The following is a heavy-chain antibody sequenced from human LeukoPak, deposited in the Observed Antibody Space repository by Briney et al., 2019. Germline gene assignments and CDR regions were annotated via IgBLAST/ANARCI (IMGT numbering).Heavy chain of an antibody. Sequence: PGGSLRLSCAASGFTFSSYSMNWVRQAPGKGVEGVSSISSSSSYIYYADSVKGRFTISRDNAKNSLYMQMNSLRAEDTAVYYCARDRSDYDSSGYYDYWGQGTLVTVSS. D-gene: IGHD3-22*01. CDR2: ISSSSSYI. V-gene: IGHV3-21*01. CDR1: GFTFSSYS. J-gene: IGHJ4*02. CDR3: ARDRSDYDSSGYYDY.